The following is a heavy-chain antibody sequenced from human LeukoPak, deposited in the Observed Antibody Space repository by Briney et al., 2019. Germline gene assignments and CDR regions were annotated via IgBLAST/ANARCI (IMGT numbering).Heavy chain of an antibody. D-gene: IGHD1-14*01. Sequence: PGGSMRLSCAASGFTFSSYAMYWVRQAPGKGLEWVSCISDSGYTTYHIDSVKGRFGISRDNTRDTLYLQMDSLRADDTAVYYCAKGRGNPYYFDSWGQGLLVTVSS. CDR3: AKGRGNPYYFDS. CDR2: ISDSGYTT. V-gene: IGHV3-23*01. J-gene: IGHJ4*01. CDR1: GFTFSSYA.